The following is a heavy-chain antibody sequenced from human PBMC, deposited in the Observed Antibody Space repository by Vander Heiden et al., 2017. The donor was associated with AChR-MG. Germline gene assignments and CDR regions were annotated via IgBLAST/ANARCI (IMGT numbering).Heavy chain of an antibody. J-gene: IGHJ5*02. CDR1: GYTFTSYG. V-gene: IGHV1-18*01. CDR2: ISAYNGNT. D-gene: IGHD2-15*01. Sequence: QVQLVQSGAEVKKPGASVKVSCKASGYTFTSYGTSWVRQAPGQGLEWMGWISAYNGNTDYAQKLQGRVTMTTDTSTSTAYMELRSLRSDDTAVYYCARDQGGADPHSTGVVAAPTRNWFDPWGQGTLVTVAS. CDR3: ARDQGGADPHSTGVVAAPTRNWFDP.